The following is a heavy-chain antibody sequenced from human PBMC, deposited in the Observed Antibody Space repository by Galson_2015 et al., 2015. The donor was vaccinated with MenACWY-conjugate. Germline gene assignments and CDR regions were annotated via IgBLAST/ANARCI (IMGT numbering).Heavy chain of an antibody. Sequence: SLRLSCAASGFSFSDSAMHWVRQASGKGLEWVGRIRSKRNNYATTYAASVQGRFTISRDESERTAYLHMNSLKTEDTAIYYCTRQSPLNFDYWGQGTLVIVSS. CDR1: GFSFSDSA. CDR2: IRSKRNNYAT. D-gene: IGHD2-8*01. J-gene: IGHJ4*02. CDR3: TRQSPLNFDY. V-gene: IGHV3-73*01.